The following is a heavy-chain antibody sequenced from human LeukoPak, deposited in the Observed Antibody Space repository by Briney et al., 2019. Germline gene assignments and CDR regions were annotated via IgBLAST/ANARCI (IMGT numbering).Heavy chain of an antibody. Sequence: GGSLRLSCAASGFTFSSYAMSWVRQAPGKGPEWVSVISGSGGSTNYADSVNGRFTISRDNSRNTLHLQMNSLRAEDTAVYYCAKGISIYSYFDNWGQGTLVTVSS. J-gene: IGHJ4*02. D-gene: IGHD3-16*02. CDR1: GFTFSSYA. CDR2: ISGSGGST. V-gene: IGHV3-23*01. CDR3: AKGISIYSYFDN.